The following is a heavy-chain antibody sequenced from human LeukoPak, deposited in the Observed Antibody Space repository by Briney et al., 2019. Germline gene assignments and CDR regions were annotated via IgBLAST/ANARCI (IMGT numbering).Heavy chain of an antibody. V-gene: IGHV1-2*06. D-gene: IGHD6-13*01. J-gene: IGHJ5*02. CDR1: GYTFTGYY. CDR2: INPNSGGT. CDR3: ARGLGIAAAGPSP. Sequence: ASVKVSCKGCGYTFTGYYMHWVRQAPGQGREWMGRINPNSGGTNYAHKFQGRVTMTRDTSISTAYMELSRLRSDDTAVYYCARGLGIAAAGPSPWGQGTLVTVSS.